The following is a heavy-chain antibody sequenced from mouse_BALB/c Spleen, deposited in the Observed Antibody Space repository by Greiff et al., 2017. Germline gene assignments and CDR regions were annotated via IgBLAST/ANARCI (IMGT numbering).Heavy chain of an antibody. CDR2: IDPANGNT. D-gene: IGHD2-14*01. Sequence: VHVKQSGAELVRPGALVKLSCKASGFNIKDTYMHWVKQRPEQGLEWIGRIDPANGNTKYDPKFQGKATITADTSSNTAYLQLSSLTSEDTAVYYCARDRYDEGYYFDYWGQGTTLTVSS. V-gene: IGHV14-3*02. CDR1: GFNIKDTY. J-gene: IGHJ2*01. CDR3: ARDRYDEGYYFDY.